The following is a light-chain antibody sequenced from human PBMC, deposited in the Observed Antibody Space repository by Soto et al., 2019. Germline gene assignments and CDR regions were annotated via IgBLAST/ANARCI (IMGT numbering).Light chain of an antibody. CDR2: DTS. V-gene: IGKV3-20*01. CDR1: QSVSNY. CDR3: QQYGSSPPIA. J-gene: IGKJ5*01. Sequence: EIVLTQSPATLSLSPGERATLSCRASQSVSNYLAWYQQRPGQAPRLLIYDTSSRATGIPARFRGSGSGTDFTLTISSLEPEDFAVYYCQQYGSSPPIAFGQGTRLEIK.